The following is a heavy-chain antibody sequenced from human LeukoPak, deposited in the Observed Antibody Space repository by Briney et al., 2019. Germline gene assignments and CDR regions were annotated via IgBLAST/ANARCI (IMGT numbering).Heavy chain of an antibody. D-gene: IGHD2-15*01. J-gene: IGHJ6*03. V-gene: IGHV4-34*01. Sequence: SETLSLTCAVFGGSFSGYYLSWIRQPPGKGLEWIGEINPGGGTDYNPSLKSRVTISMDTSKNQFSLNLTSVSAADTAVYYCARYAAGYYYFYMDVWGKGTSVTVSS. CDR3: ARYAAGYYYFYMDV. CDR1: GGSFSGYY. CDR2: INPGGGT.